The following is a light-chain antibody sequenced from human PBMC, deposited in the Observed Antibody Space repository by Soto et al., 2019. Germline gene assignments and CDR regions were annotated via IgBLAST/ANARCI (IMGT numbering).Light chain of an antibody. CDR1: SSDVGGYNY. V-gene: IGLV2-8*01. J-gene: IGLJ1*01. Sequence: QSALTQPRSLSGSPGQSVTISCTGTSSDVGGYNYVSWYQHHPGKAPKLMIYEVSERPSGVPDRFSGSKSSNTASLTVSGLQAEDEADYYCSSYAGSNNFVFGTGTKVTVL. CDR2: EVS. CDR3: SSYAGSNNFV.